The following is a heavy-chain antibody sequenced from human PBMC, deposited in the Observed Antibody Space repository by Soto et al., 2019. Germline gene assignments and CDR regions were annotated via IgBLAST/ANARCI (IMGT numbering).Heavy chain of an antibody. CDR3: ARDPIHGSGLFDA. CDR2: ISGSGDRT. CDR1: GFTFGNFA. V-gene: IGHV3-23*01. D-gene: IGHD3-10*01. J-gene: IGHJ5*02. Sequence: EVQLLESGGGLVQPGGSLRLSCAASGFTFGNFAMSWVRQPPGGGLEWVGGISGSGDRTYFADSVKGRFTISRDNSKNMVFLEMNSLRVEDTAVYHCARDPIHGSGLFDAWGQGTLVTVSS.